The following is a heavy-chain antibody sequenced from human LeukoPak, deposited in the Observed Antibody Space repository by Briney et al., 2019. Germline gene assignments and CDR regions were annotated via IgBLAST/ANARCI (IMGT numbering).Heavy chain of an antibody. V-gene: IGHV6-1*01. Sequence: SQTLSLTCAISGDSVSSNSATWIWIRQSPSRGLEWLGRIYESSKWYNDYAVSVKIRTTINPDTSKNQFSLQLNSVTPEDTAVYYCARAAIDTSGYYFFDYWGQGTLVTVCS. CDR3: ARAAIDTSGYYFFDY. D-gene: IGHD3-22*01. CDR1: GDSVSSNSAT. J-gene: IGHJ4*02. CDR2: IYESSKWYN.